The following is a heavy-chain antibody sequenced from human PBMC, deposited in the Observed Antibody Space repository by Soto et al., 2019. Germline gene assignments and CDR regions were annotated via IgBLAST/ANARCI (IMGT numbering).Heavy chain of an antibody. CDR1: GFTFSSYA. D-gene: IGHD6-19*01. V-gene: IGHV3-23*01. CDR2: ISGSGGST. CDR3: AKSYSSGWYQGGNY. Sequence: EVQLLESGGGLVQPGGSLRLSCAASGFTFSSYAMSWVRQAPGRGLEWVSGISGSGGSTYYADSVKGRFTISRDNSKNTLDLQRNSRRAEDTAVYDCAKSYSSGWYQGGNYWGQGTLVTVSS. J-gene: IGHJ4*02.